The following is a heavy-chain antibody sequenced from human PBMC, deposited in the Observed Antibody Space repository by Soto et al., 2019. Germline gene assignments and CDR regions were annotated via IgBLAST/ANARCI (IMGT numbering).Heavy chain of an antibody. D-gene: IGHD2-15*01. CDR3: ARVAVAARPRWYNWFDP. V-gene: IGHV1-8*02. Sequence: QEQLVQYGAEVKKPGVSLNVSCKTSGYTFSDYDINWVRQATGQGLEWIGWMNPNSGETGYAQKFQGRVTMTRSVSLTTAYLELSSLRSEDTAVYYCARVAVAARPRWYNWFDPWGQGTLVTVSS. J-gene: IGHJ5*02. CDR1: GYTFSDYD. CDR2: MNPNSGET.